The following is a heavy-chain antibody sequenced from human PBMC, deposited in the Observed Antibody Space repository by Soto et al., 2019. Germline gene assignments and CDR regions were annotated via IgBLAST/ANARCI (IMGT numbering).Heavy chain of an antibody. CDR1: GFTFSSYA. CDR3: ARDGGGITISPFDY. D-gene: IGHD3-10*01. J-gene: IGHJ4*02. CDR2: ISYDGSNK. V-gene: IGHV3-30-3*01. Sequence: GGSLRLSCAASGFTFSSYAMHWVRQAPGKGLEWVAVISYDGSNKYYADSVKGRFTISRDNSKNTLYLQMNSLRAEDTAVYYCARDGGGITISPFDYWGQGTLVTVSS.